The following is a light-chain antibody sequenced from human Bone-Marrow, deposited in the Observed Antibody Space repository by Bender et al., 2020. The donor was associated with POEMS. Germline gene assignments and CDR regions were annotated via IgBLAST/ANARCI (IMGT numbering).Light chain of an antibody. J-gene: IGLJ3*02. CDR3: EAWEDSLNGWV. V-gene: IGLV1-44*01. CDR2: INN. Sequence: QSVLTQPPSASGTPGQRVTISCSGSSSNIGTNPVNWYQQLPGTAPKLLIYINNQRPSGVPDRFSGSKSGTSASLAISGLQSEDEADYYCEAWEDSLNGWVLGGGTKLTVL. CDR1: SSNIGTNP.